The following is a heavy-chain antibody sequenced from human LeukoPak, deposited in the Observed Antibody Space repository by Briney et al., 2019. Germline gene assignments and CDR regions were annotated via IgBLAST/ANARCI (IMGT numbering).Heavy chain of an antibody. Sequence: SETLSLTCTVAGGSISTYYWSWIRQPPGKGLEWIGYIYYSGNTNYNPSLKSRVTISVDTSNNQFSLKLSSVTAADTAVYYCARASYGPYSYYYYMDVWGKGTTVTISS. CDR1: GGSISTYY. V-gene: IGHV4-59*01. J-gene: IGHJ6*03. D-gene: IGHD5-18*01. CDR2: IYYSGNT. CDR3: ARASYGPYSYYYYMDV.